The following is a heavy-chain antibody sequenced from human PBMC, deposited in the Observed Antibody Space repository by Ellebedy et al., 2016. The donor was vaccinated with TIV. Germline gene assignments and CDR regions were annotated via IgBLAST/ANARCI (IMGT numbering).Heavy chain of an antibody. J-gene: IGHJ5*01. CDR3: ARRGSYGDYAVQVNNWFDS. D-gene: IGHD4-17*01. Sequence: GESLKISCAASGFSFRSYWMSWVRQAPGKGLEWVANIYQDGSEKYYVDSVEGRFTISRDNAKNSLYLQMNSLRVEDTAVYYCARRGSYGDYAVQVNNWFDSWGQGTLVTVSS. CDR1: GFSFRSYW. V-gene: IGHV3-7*01. CDR2: IYQDGSEK.